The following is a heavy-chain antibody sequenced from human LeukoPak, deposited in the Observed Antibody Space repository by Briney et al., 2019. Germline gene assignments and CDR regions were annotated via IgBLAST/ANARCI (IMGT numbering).Heavy chain of an antibody. CDR1: GFTFSDYY. CDR2: ISSSGSTI. D-gene: IGHD3-22*01. CDR3: ARDDGDSSGYYYGH. Sequence: GGSLRLPCAASGFTFSDYYMSWIRQAPGKGLEWVSYISSSGSTIYYSDSVKGRFTISRDNAKNSLYLQMNSLRAEDTAVYYCARDDGDSSGYYYGHWGQGTLVTVSS. J-gene: IGHJ4*02. V-gene: IGHV3-11*04.